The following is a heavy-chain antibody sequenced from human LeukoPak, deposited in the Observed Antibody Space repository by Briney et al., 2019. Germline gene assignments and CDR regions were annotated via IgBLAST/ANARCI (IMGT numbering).Heavy chain of an antibody. CDR1: GASISSSSYY. V-gene: IGHV4-39*07. Sequence: SETLSLTCTVSGASISSSSYYWGWIRQPPGKGLEWIGSIYYSGSTYYNPSPKSRVTISVDTSKNQFSLKLSSVTAADTAVYYCARDGYYYDSTALYGGQGTLVTVSS. CDR2: IYYSGST. CDR3: ARDGYYYDSTALY. D-gene: IGHD3-22*01. J-gene: IGHJ4*02.